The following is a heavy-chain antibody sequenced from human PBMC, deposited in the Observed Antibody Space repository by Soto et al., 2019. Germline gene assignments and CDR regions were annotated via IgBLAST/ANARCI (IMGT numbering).Heavy chain of an antibody. CDR1: GFTFSSYA. J-gene: IGHJ4*02. V-gene: IGHV3-30-3*01. D-gene: IGHD3-9*01. Sequence: SLRLSCAAYGFTFSSYAMHWVRQAPGKGLEWVAVISYDGSNKYYADSVKGRFTISRDNSKNTLYLQMNSLRAEDTAVYYCARDPNLDILTDPTPGYFDYWGQGTLVTVSS. CDR2: ISYDGSNK. CDR3: ARDPNLDILTDPTPGYFDY.